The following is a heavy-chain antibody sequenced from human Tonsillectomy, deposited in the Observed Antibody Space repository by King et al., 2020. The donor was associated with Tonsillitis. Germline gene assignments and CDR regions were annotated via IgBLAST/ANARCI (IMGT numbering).Heavy chain of an antibody. Sequence: VQLVESGGGLVKPGGSLRLSCAASGFTFSKYTMHWVRQAPGKGLEWVPSISSGSGYIHYADSVKGRFTISRDNAKNSLFLQMNSLRAEDTALYYCARVTYDILTGYYIDYFDYWGQGTLVTVSS. CDR3: ARVTYDILTGYYIDYFDY. CDR1: GFTFSKYT. V-gene: IGHV3-21*01. CDR2: ISSGSGYI. J-gene: IGHJ4*02. D-gene: IGHD3-9*01.